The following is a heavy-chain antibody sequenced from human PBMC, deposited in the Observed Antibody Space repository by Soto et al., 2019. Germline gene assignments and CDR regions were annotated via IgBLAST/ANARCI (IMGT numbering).Heavy chain of an antibody. CDR2: IDPSDSYT. CDR1: GYRFTSYW. Sequence: GESLKISCKGSGYRFTSYWISWVRQMTGKGLEWMGRIDPSDSYTNYSPSFQGHVTISADKSISTAYLQWSSLKASDTAMYYCARRSSGYNYYYYYGMDVWGQGTTVTV. J-gene: IGHJ6*02. V-gene: IGHV5-10-1*01. D-gene: IGHD3-22*01. CDR3: ARRSSGYNYYYYYGMDV.